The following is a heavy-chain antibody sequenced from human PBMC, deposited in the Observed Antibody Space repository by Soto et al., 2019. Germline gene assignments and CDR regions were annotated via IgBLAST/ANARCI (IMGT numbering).Heavy chain of an antibody. CDR2: IDPSDSYT. CDR3: AVTPTGYSISTSGRLFGNYYGMDD. Sequence: PGESLKISCKGSGYSFTSYWISWVRQMPGKGLEWMGRIDPSDSYTNYSPSFQGHVTISADKSISTAYLQWSSLKASDTAMYYCAVTPTGYSISTSGRLFGNYYGMDDWGQGNLVTVSS. V-gene: IGHV5-10-1*01. CDR1: GYSFTSYW. D-gene: IGHD2-2*03. J-gene: IGHJ6*02.